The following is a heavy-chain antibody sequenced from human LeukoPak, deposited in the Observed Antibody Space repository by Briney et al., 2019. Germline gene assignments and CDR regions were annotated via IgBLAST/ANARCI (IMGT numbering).Heavy chain of an antibody. CDR1: GGSISSGAYY. CDR3: ARAPDYSSSWWPLDY. CDR2: IYYSGST. V-gene: IGHV4-30-4*01. D-gene: IGHD6-13*01. Sequence: SETLSLTCTVSGGSISSGAYYWSWIRQPPGKGLEWIGYIYYSGSTYYNPSLKSRVTISVDTSKNQFSLELSSVTAADTAVYYCARAPDYSSSWWPLDYWGQGTLVTVSS. J-gene: IGHJ4*02.